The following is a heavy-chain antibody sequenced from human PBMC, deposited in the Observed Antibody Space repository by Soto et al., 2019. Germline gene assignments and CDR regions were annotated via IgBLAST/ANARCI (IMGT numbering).Heavy chain of an antibody. D-gene: IGHD6-19*01. V-gene: IGHV4-38-2*01. J-gene: IGHJ4*02. Sequence: SETLSLTCAVSGYSISSGYYWAWIRQPPGKGLEWFGSISHSGNTYYNPSLKSRVTISAHTSKNQFSLELSSVTAADTAIYYCARVHSSGHGVDYWGQGTLVTAPQ. CDR3: ARVHSSGHGVDY. CDR1: GYSISSGYY. CDR2: ISHSGNT.